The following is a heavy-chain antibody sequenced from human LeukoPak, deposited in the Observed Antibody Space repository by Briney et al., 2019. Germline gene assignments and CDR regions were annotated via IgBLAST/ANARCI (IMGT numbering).Heavy chain of an antibody. V-gene: IGHV3-30*04. CDR3: ARDRVRSVVVPAAPQDY. J-gene: IGHJ4*02. D-gene: IGHD2-2*01. CDR1: GFTFRSYE. CDR2: ISYDGSNI. Sequence: GGSLRLSCAASGFTFRSYEMNWVRQAPGQGLEWVAVISYDGSNIYYADSVKGRFTISRDNSKNTLYLQMNSLRDADTAVYYCARDRVRSVVVPAAPQDYWGQGTLVTVSS.